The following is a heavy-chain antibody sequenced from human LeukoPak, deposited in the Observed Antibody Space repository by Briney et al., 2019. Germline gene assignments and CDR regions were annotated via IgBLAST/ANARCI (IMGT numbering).Heavy chain of an antibody. D-gene: IGHD6-13*01. CDR1: GPSISGYY. CDR2: IHYTGSA. Sequence: AETLSLTRSLSGPSISGYYWSWVRPPPGKGLVWIGFIHYTGSATYTPSPKSRVTMSVDTSKNQFSLRLSSVTAEDTAVYYCARAYTTNWYTLFGYWGQGTLVTVSS. V-gene: IGHV4-59*13. CDR3: ARAYTTNWYTLFGY. J-gene: IGHJ4*02.